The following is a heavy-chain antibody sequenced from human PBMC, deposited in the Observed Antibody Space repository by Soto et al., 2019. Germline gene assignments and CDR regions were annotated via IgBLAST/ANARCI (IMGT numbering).Heavy chain of an antibody. D-gene: IGHD1-1*01. CDR3: VRDGTKNLRDRFDP. J-gene: IGHJ5*02. Sequence: QVVLQESGPGVVKPSDTLSLTCNVSGASLGGYYWSWIGQPPGKGLEWIGRIYATGSTDYNPSLKGRITMSVDMSKKQFSLTLRSVTAADTAIYYCVRDGTKNLRDRFDPWGRGILVTVSS. CDR1: GASLGGYY. V-gene: IGHV4-4*07. CDR2: IYATGST.